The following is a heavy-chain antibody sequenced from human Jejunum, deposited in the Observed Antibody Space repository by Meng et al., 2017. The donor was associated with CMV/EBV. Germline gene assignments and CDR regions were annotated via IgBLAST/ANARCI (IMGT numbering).Heavy chain of an antibody. CDR2: IRYDGGER. J-gene: IGHJ4*02. CDR3: TRALDY. V-gene: IGHV3-7*04. Sequence: LRLSCADSGFNFKDYWMDWVRQAPGRGLEWVANIRYDGGERYYVNSVEGRFFIYRDNARNTLYLQMNSLRGDDSAIYYCTRALDYWGQGTPVTVSS. CDR1: GFNFKDYW.